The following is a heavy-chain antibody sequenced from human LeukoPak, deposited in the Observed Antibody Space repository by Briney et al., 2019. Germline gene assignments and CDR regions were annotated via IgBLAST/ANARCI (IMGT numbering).Heavy chain of an antibody. CDR3: ARARVPIAAAGTGWFDP. CDR1: GGSISSGGYS. D-gene: IGHD6-13*01. V-gene: IGHV4-30-2*01. J-gene: IGHJ5*02. CDR2: IYHSGST. Sequence: PSETLSLTCAVSGGSISSGGYSWSWIRRPPGKGLEWIGYIYHSGSTYYNPSLKSRVTISVDRSKNQFSLKLSPVTAADTAVYYCARARVPIAAAGTGWFDPWGQGTLVTVSS.